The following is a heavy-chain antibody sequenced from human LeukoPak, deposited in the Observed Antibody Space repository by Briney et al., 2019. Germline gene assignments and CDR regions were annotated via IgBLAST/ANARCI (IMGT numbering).Heavy chain of an antibody. J-gene: IGHJ5*02. CDR1: AFTFSSYS. D-gene: IGHD3-10*01. Sequence: PGGPLRLSCAASAFTFSSYSMNWVRQAPGKGLEWVSSISSSGSYIYYADPVKGRFTISRDNAKNSLYLQMNSLRAEDTAVYYCARDGRHRLLWVGGFEGGWFDPWGQGTLVTVSS. CDR2: ISSSGSYI. CDR3: ARDGRHRLLWVGGFEGGWFDP. V-gene: IGHV3-21*01.